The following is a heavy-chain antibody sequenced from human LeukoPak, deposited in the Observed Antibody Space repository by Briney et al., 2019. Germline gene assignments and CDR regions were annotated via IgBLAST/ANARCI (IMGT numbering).Heavy chain of an antibody. CDR1: GFTFTTYG. V-gene: IGHV3-30*18. CDR3: AKDRDSSGWYPDY. D-gene: IGHD6-19*01. CDR2: ISYDGSNK. J-gene: IGHJ4*02. Sequence: GGSLRLSCAASGFTFTTYGMHWVRQAPGKGLEWVAVISYDGSNKYYADSVKGRFTISRDTSKNTLYLQMNSLRAEDTAVYCCAKDRDSSGWYPDYWGQGTLVTVSS.